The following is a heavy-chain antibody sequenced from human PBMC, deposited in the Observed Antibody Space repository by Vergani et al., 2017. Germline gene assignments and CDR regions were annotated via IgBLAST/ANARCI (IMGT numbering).Heavy chain of an antibody. Sequence: QVQLQESGPGLVKPSQTLSLTCTVSGGSINSHNYYWSWIRQPAGKGLEWIGRIHTSGSTNYNPSLKSRVNMSEDTSKNQFSLNLTSVTAADTAVYFCARGSCLGGSCYKPLYGYWGQGILVTVSS. CDR3: ARGSCLGGSCYKPLYGY. CDR1: GGSINSHNYY. J-gene: IGHJ4*02. D-gene: IGHD2-15*01. CDR2: IHTSGST. V-gene: IGHV4-61*02.